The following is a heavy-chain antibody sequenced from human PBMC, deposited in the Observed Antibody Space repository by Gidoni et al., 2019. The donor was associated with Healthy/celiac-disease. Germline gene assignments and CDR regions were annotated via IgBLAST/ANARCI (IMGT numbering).Heavy chain of an antibody. J-gene: IGHJ4*02. CDR3: ARGGGCSGGSCLPPDY. CDR2: IIPILGIA. CDR1: GGTFSSYT. D-gene: IGHD2-15*01. V-gene: IGHV1-69*02. Sequence: QVQLVQSGAEVKTPGSSVKVSCKASGGTFSSYTISWVRQAPGQGLEWMGRIIPILGIANYAQKFQGRVTITADKSTSTAYMELSSLRSEDTAVYYCARGGGCSGGSCLPPDYWGQGTLVTVSS.